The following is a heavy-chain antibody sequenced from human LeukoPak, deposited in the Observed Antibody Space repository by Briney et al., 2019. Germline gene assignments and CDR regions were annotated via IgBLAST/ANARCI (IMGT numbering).Heavy chain of an antibody. CDR3: ASLEITVAGTSY. CDR1: GFSFSDYY. CDR2: TRNKLNSYTT. V-gene: IGHV3-72*01. D-gene: IGHD6-19*01. Sequence: GGSLRLSCAASGFSFSDYYMDWVRQAPGKGLEWVGRTRNKLNSYTTEYAESVKGRFTISRDDSKNSLYLQMNSLKTEDTAVYYCASLEITVAGTSYCGQGTLVTVSS. J-gene: IGHJ4*02.